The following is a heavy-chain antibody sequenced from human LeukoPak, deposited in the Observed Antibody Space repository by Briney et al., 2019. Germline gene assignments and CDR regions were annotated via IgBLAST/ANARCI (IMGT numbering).Heavy chain of an antibody. CDR3: ASALGAYDSSGFFDY. CDR1: GYSFTSYW. Sequence: PGESLKISCKGSGYSFTSYWIGWVRQMPGKGLEWMGIIYPGDSDTRYSPSFQGQVTISADKSISTAYLQWSSLKASDTAMYYCASALGAYDSSGFFDYWGQGTLVTVSS. J-gene: IGHJ4*02. V-gene: IGHV5-51*01. CDR2: IYPGDSDT. D-gene: IGHD3-22*01.